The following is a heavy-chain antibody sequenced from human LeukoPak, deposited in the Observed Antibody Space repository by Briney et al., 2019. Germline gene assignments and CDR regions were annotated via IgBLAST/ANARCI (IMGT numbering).Heavy chain of an antibody. D-gene: IGHD6-13*01. CDR2: ISGSGGST. CDR1: GFTFSSYA. V-gene: IGHV3-23*01. CDR3: AKDGDSSWYGHPYYFDY. Sequence: PGGSLRLSCAASGFTFSSYAMSWVRQAPGKGLEWVSAISGSGGSTYYADSVKGRFTISRDNSKNTLYLQMNSLRAVDTAVYYCAKDGDSSWYGHPYYFDYWGQGTLVTVSS. J-gene: IGHJ4*02.